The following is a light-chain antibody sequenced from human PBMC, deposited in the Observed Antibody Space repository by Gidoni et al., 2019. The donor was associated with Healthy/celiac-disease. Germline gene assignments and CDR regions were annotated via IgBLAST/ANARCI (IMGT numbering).Light chain of an antibody. V-gene: IGKV2-28*01. CDR2: LGS. J-gene: IGKJ1*01. CDR1: QSLLHSNGYNY. Sequence: DIVMTQSPLSLPVTPGEPASISCRSSQSLLHSNGYNYLDWYLQKPGQSPLLLIYLGSNRASGVPDRCSGSGSGTDFTLKISRVEAEDVGVYYCMQALQTRTFGPGTKVEIK. CDR3: MQALQTRT.